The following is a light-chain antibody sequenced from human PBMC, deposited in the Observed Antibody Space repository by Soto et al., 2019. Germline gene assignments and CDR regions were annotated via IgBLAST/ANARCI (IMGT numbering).Light chain of an antibody. CDR3: MQALQTPRT. CDR2: LGS. V-gene: IGKV2-28*01. Sequence: DIVMTQSPLSLPLTPGEPAAISCRSSQSLLHTNGDNYVHWYLQNPGQSPQLLLYLGSNRASGVPDRFTGSGSGTDFTLKIGRVEAEDVGVYYCMQALQTPRTFGQGTK. CDR1: QSLLHTNGDNY. J-gene: IGKJ1*01.